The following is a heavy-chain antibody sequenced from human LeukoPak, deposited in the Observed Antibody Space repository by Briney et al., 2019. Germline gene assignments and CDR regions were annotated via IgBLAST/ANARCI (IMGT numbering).Heavy chain of an antibody. CDR1: GGTFSSYA. Sequence: SVKVSCKASGGTFSSYAISWVRQAPGQGLEWMGGIIPIFGTANYAQKFQGRVAITTDESTSTAYMELSSLRSEDTAVYYCARGRVEPAAIGPAFDYWGQGTLVTVSS. CDR2: IIPIFGTA. V-gene: IGHV1-69*05. J-gene: IGHJ4*02. CDR3: ARGRVEPAAIGPAFDY. D-gene: IGHD2-2*02.